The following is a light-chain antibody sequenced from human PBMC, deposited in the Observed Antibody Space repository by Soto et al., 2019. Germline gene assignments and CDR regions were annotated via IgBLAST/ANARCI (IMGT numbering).Light chain of an antibody. CDR1: QSVSSSY. Sequence: ENVLTQSPGALSLSPGEGATLACRASQSVSSSYLAWYQQKPGQAPRLIIYGASSRATGIPDRFSGSGSGTDFTLTISRLEPEDFAVYYCQQYGSSPFTFGHGTRLEIK. J-gene: IGKJ5*01. V-gene: IGKV3-20*01. CDR2: GAS. CDR3: QQYGSSPFT.